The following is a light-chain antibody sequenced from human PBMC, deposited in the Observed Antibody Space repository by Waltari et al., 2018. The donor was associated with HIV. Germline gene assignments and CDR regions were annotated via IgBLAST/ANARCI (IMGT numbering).Light chain of an antibody. CDR1: RSILYSFDNRNY. V-gene: IGKV4-1*01. Sequence: DIVMTQSPDSLPVSLGERATINCTSSRSILYSFDNRNYLAWYQQKPRQPPKLLISWASTRESGVPDRFSGSGSGTDFTPTSTRLQAEDVAVDHCQQYFRIPPTFGGGTKVQIK. CDR2: WAS. J-gene: IGKJ4*01. CDR3: QQYFRIPPT.